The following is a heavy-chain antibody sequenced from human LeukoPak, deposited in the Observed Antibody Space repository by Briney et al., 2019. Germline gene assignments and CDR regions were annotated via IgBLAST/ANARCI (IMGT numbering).Heavy chain of an antibody. D-gene: IGHD3-22*01. CDR3: ARIGGLYYYDSSGYPDY. CDR2: IFYSGST. Sequence: SETLSLTCTVSGGSISTSNYYWGWIRQPPGKGLEWIGNIFYSGSTYYNPSLKSRVTISVDTSKNQFSLKLTSVTAADTAVYYCARIGGLYYYDSSGYPDYWGQGTLVTVSS. J-gene: IGHJ4*02. V-gene: IGHV4-39*07. CDR1: GGSISTSNYY.